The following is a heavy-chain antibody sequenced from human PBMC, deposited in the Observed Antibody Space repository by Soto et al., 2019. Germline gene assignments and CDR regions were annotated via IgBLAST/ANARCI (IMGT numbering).Heavy chain of an antibody. J-gene: IGHJ5*02. Sequence: PGGSLRLSCAASGFTFSSYAMSWVRQAPGKGLEWVSAISGSGGSTYYADSVKGRFTISRDNSKNTLYLQMNSLRAEDTAVYYCAKEYDDDFWSDDKWFDPWGQGTLVTVSA. V-gene: IGHV3-23*01. CDR3: AKEYDDDFWSDDKWFDP. D-gene: IGHD3-3*01. CDR1: GFTFSSYA. CDR2: ISGSGGST.